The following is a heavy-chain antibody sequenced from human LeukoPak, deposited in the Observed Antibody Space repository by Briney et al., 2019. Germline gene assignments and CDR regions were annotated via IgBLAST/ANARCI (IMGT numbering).Heavy chain of an antibody. CDR1: GFSLSTSGMC. CDR2: IDWDDDK. Sequence: SGPTLVNPTQTLTLTCTFSGFSLSTSGMCVSWIRQPPGKALERLARIDWDDDKYYSTSLKTRLTISKDTSKNQVVLTMTNMDPVDTATYYCARSRYDSTVLATWGQGTLVTVSS. J-gene: IGHJ5*02. V-gene: IGHV2-70*11. D-gene: IGHD3-22*01. CDR3: ARSRYDSTVLAT.